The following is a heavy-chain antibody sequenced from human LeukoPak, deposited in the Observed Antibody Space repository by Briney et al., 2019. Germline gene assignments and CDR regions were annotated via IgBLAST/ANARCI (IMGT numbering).Heavy chain of an antibody. V-gene: IGHV3-30*02. CDR3: AKGGEGGSHRYFEY. CDR2: ILYDGSHE. J-gene: IGHJ4*02. D-gene: IGHD1-26*01. CDR1: GFTFSSYG. Sequence: GGSLRLSCAASGFTFSSYGMHWVRQAPGKGLVWVTFILYDGSHEYYADSVKGRFTSSRDNSKNTPYLQMNSLRPEDTAVYYCAKGGEGGSHRYFEYWGQGTLVTVSS.